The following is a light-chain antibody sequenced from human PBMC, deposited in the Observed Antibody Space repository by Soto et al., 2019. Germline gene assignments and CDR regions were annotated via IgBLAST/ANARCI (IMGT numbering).Light chain of an antibody. Sequence: DIQMTQSPSTLSASVGDRVTITCRASQSISSWLAWYQQKPGKAPKLLIYDASSLESGVPSRFSGSGSGTEFTLTISSLQPDDFETYYCQQYNSYSGLTLGGGTKVEIK. CDR3: QQYNSYSGLT. J-gene: IGKJ4*01. CDR1: QSISSW. CDR2: DAS. V-gene: IGKV1-5*01.